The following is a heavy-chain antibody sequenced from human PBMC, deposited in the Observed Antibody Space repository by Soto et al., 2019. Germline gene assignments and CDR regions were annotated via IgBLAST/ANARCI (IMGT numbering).Heavy chain of an antibody. J-gene: IGHJ6*02. V-gene: IGHV4-38-2*01. CDR2: IYHSGST. CDR3: ARADGSIYYYYFGMDV. Sequence: SETLSLTCAVSGYSISSDDYWGWIRQPPGKGLEWIGSIYHSGSTYYNSSLKSRVTISVDTSTNQFSLKLTSVTAADTAVYYCARADGSIYYYYFGMDVWGQGTTVTVSS. D-gene: IGHD6-13*01. CDR1: GYSISSDDY.